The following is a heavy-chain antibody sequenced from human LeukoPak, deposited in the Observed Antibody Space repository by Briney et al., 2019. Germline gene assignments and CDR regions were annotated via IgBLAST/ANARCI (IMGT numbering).Heavy chain of an antibody. Sequence: SETLSLTCTVSGGSISSGDYYWSWIRQPPGKGLEWIGFIYYSGSTHYNPSLKSRVTISVDTSKHQFSLKLSSVTAADTAVYYCASGDVADAFDIWGQGTMVTVSS. CDR3: ASGDVADAFDI. J-gene: IGHJ3*02. D-gene: IGHD7-27*01. CDR1: GGSISSGDYY. CDR2: IYYSGST. V-gene: IGHV4-30-4*01.